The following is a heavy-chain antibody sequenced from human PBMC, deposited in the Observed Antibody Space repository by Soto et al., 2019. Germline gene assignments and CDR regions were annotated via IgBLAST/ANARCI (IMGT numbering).Heavy chain of an antibody. D-gene: IGHD6-13*01. CDR3: ARRIAAAGLYYYYGMDV. V-gene: IGHV5-10-1*01. Sequence: GESLKISCKGSGYRFTSYWISWVRQMTGKGLEWMGRLDPSDSYTNYSPSFQGHVTISADKSISTAYLQWSSLKASDTAMYYCARRIAAAGLYYYYGMDVWCQGTTVTVS. CDR1: GYRFTSYW. CDR2: LDPSDSYT. J-gene: IGHJ6*02.